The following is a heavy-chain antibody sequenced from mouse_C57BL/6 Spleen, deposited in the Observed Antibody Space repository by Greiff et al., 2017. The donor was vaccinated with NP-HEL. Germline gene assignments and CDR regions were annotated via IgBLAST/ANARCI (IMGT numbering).Heavy chain of an antibody. Sequence: EVKLMESGGDLVKPGGYLKLSCAASGFTFSSYGMSWVRQTPDKRLAWVATISSGGSYTYYPDSVKGRFTISRDNAKNTLYLQMSSLKSEDTAMYYCARQGGLHYFDYWGQGTTLTVSS. J-gene: IGHJ2*01. CDR3: ARQGGLHYFDY. CDR1: GFTFSSYG. CDR2: ISSGGSYT. V-gene: IGHV5-6*01.